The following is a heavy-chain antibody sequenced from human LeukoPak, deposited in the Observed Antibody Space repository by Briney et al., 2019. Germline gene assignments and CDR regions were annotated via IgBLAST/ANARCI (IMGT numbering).Heavy chain of an antibody. CDR2: IYTSGST. Sequence: PSETLSLTCTVSGGSLSGYYWSWIRQPAGKGLEWIGRIYTSGSTYYNPSLKSRVTMSIDPSKNHFSLKLTSVTAADTAVYYCARGLWYYDYVWGSYRYEHDYWGQGTLVTVSS. V-gene: IGHV4-4*07. J-gene: IGHJ4*02. D-gene: IGHD3-16*02. CDR3: ARGLWYYDYVWGSYRYEHDY. CDR1: GGSLSGYY.